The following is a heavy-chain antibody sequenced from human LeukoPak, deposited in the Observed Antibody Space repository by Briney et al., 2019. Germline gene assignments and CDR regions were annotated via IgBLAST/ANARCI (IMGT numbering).Heavy chain of an antibody. CDR1: GYTFTSYG. V-gene: IGHV1-18*01. CDR2: ISAYNGNT. J-gene: IGHJ4*02. D-gene: IGHD2-21*02. Sequence: ASVKVSCKASGYTFTSYGISWVRQAPGQGLEWMGWISAYNGNTNYAQKFQGRVTMTRDMSTSTVYMELSSLRSEDTAVYYCARDQGCGGDCYMDSWGQGTLVTVSS. CDR3: ARDQGCGGDCYMDS.